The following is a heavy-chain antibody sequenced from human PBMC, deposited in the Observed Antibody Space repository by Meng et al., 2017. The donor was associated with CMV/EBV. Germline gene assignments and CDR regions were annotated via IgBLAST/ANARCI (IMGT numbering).Heavy chain of an antibody. D-gene: IGHD1-7*01. V-gene: IGHV1-69*05. Sequence: SVKVSCKASGYTFTGYYMHWVRQAPGQGLEWMGGIIPIFGTANYAQKFQGRVTITTDESTSTAYMELSSLRSEDTAVYYCARGNWNYRVYGMDVWGQGTTVTVSS. CDR2: IIPIFGTA. J-gene: IGHJ6*02. CDR3: ARGNWNYRVYGMDV. CDR1: GYTFTGYY.